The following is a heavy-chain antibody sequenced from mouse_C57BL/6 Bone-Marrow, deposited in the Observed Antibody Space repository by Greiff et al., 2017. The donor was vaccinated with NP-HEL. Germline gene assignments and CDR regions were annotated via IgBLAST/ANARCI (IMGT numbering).Heavy chain of an antibody. CDR1: GFTFSSYA. Sequence: EVQVVESGEGLVKPGGSLKLSCAASGFTFSSYAMSWVRQTPEKRLEWVAYISSGGDYIYYADTVKGRFTISRDNARNTLYLQMSSLKPEDTAMYYCTRELRRDYYAMDYWGQGTSVTVSS. D-gene: IGHD2-12*01. V-gene: IGHV5-9-1*02. J-gene: IGHJ4*01. CDR2: ISSGGDYI. CDR3: TRELRRDYYAMDY.